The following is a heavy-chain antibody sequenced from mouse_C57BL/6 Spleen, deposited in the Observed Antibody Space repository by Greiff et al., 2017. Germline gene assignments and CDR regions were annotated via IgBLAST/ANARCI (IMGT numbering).Heavy chain of an antibody. CDR3: ARGDYDYDLDY. CDR1: GYTFTGYW. Sequence: QVQLQQSGAELMKPGASVKLSCKATGYTFTGYWIEWVKQRPGHGLEWIGEILPGSGSTNYNEKFKGKATFTADTSSNTAYMQRSSLTPEDSAIYYCARGDYDYDLDYWGQGTTLTVSS. D-gene: IGHD2-4*01. CDR2: ILPGSGST. J-gene: IGHJ2*01. V-gene: IGHV1-9*01.